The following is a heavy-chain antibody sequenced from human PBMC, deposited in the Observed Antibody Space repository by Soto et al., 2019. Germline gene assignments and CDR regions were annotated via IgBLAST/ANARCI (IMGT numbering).Heavy chain of an antibody. J-gene: IGHJ4*02. CDR1: GFTFSDYY. Sequence: GGSLRLSCEGSGFTFSDYYMTWIRQAPGKGLEWVAYINTLSTAIYYADSVKGRFTISRDNAKNSLYLQMNGLRAEDTATYYCARRLQWQLRPLDSWGRGTLVTVSS. CDR3: ARRLQWQLRPLDS. D-gene: IGHD6-19*01. V-gene: IGHV3-11*01. CDR2: INTLSTAI.